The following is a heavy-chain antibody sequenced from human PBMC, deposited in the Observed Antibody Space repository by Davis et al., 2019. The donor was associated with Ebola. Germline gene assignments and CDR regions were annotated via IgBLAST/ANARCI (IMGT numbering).Heavy chain of an antibody. D-gene: IGHD2-2*01. CDR3: AREGACSSTSCINYYYYYGMDV. Sequence: PSETLSLTCTVSGGSVSSGSYYWSWIRQPPGKGLEWIGYIYYTGSTNYNPSLKSRVTISVDTSKNQFSLKLSSVTAADTAVYYCAREGACSSTSCINYYYYYGMDVWGQGTTVTVSS. CDR2: IYYTGST. J-gene: IGHJ6*02. CDR1: GGSVSSGSYY. V-gene: IGHV4-61*01.